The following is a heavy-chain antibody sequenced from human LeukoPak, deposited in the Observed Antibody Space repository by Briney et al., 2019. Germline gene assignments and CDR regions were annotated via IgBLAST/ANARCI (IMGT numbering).Heavy chain of an antibody. CDR2: IYYSGST. J-gene: IGHJ5*02. D-gene: IGHD3-22*01. CDR1: GGSISSYY. CDR3: ARYYDSSGYDSIPPYNWFDP. Sequence: SETLSLTCTVSGGSISSYYRSWIRQPPGKGLEWIGYIYYSGSTNYNPSLKSLFTISVDTSKNRFSLKLSSVTAADTAVYYCARYYDSSGYDSIPPYNWFDPWGQGTLVTVSS. V-gene: IGHV4-59*01.